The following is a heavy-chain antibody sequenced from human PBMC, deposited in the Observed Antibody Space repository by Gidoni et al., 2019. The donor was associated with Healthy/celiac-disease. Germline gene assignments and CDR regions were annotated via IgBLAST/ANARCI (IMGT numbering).Heavy chain of an antibody. CDR3: AKSNSSGWYRSRAFDI. D-gene: IGHD6-19*01. V-gene: IGHV3-9*01. CDR2: ISWNSGSI. J-gene: IGHJ3*02. Sequence: QLVESGGGLVQPGRSLRLSCAASGFPFDAHAMHCVRQAPGKGLVWVSGISWNSGSIGYADSVKGRFTISRDNAKNSLYLQMNSLRAEDTALYYCAKSNSSGWYRSRAFDIWGQGTMVTVSS. CDR1: GFPFDAHA.